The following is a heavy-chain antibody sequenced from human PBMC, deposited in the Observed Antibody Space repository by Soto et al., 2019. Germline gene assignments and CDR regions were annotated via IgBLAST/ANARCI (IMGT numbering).Heavy chain of an antibody. CDR3: GRVSGSWGGYYYGMDV. CDR1: GGTFSSYA. Sequence: SVKVSCKASGGTFSSYAISWVRQAPGQGLEWMGGIIPIFGTANYAQKFQGRVTITADESTSTAYMELSSLRSEDTAVYYCGRVSGSWGGYYYGMDVWGQGTTVTVSS. D-gene: IGHD1-26*01. J-gene: IGHJ6*02. CDR2: IIPIFGTA. V-gene: IGHV1-69*13.